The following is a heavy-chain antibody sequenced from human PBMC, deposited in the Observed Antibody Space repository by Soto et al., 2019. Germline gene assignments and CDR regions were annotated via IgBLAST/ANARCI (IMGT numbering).Heavy chain of an antibody. CDR1: GSSVSTLW. CDR3: ASSVLVTSTMNYFDL. V-gene: IGHV5-51*01. CDR2: IYPDDSDT. Sequence: RESLEGSCHAFGSSVSTLWIASVRQMTGEGLEWLGIIYPDDSDTRYSPSFLGQVTISADKSIKTTYLQWSSLKASDTAIYFCASSVLVTSTMNYFDLWGQGTLVTVSS. D-gene: IGHD2-8*02. J-gene: IGHJ4*02.